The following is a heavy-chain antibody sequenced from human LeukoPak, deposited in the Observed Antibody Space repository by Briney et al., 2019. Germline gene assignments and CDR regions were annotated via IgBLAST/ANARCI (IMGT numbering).Heavy chain of an antibody. CDR3: AKFFDILTGYFDS. J-gene: IGHJ4*02. CDR1: GFSFSSYV. Sequence: GGSLRLSCAASGFSFSSYVMSWVRQSPGKGLEWVSAISGGGGSTHYADSVKGRFTISRDNSKNTLYLQMNSLRADDTAVYYCAKFFDILTGYFDSWGQGTLVTVSS. CDR2: ISGGGGST. D-gene: IGHD3-9*01. V-gene: IGHV3-23*01.